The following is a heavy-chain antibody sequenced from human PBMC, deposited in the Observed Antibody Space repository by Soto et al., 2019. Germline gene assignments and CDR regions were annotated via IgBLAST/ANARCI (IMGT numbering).Heavy chain of an antibody. V-gene: IGHV1-69*13. D-gene: IGHD6-19*01. J-gene: IGHJ4*02. Sequence: GASVKVSCKASGGTFSSYAISWVRQAPGQGLEWMGGIIPIFGTANYAQKFQGRVTITANESTSTAYMELSSLRSEDTAVYYCARVWARHSGWYGVDYWGQGTLVTVSS. CDR1: GGTFSSYA. CDR2: IIPIFGTA. CDR3: ARVWARHSGWYGVDY.